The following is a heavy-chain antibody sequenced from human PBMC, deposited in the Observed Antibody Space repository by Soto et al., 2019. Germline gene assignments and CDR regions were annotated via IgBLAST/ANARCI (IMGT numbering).Heavy chain of an antibody. D-gene: IGHD3-9*01. V-gene: IGHV4-31*03. CDR1: GGSISSEGYY. CDR3: ARRHDILTGSDSFDV. J-gene: IGHJ3*01. Sequence: QVQLQESGPGLVKPSQTLSLTCSLSGGSISSEGYYWTWIRQHPGSVLEWIGDFYYDGTTSYSPSLKSRITISTDTSNNHFYLRLTSGTAADTAVYYCARRHDILTGSDSFDVWGRGTMVNVSS. CDR2: FYYDGTT.